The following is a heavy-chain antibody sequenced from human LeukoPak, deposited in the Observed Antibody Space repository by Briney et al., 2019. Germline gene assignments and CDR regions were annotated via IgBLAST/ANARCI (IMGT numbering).Heavy chain of an antibody. V-gene: IGHV1-24*01. J-gene: IGHJ6*03. Sequence: ASVKVSCKVSGYTLTELSMHWVRQAPGKGLEWMGSFDPKDGETIYAQKFQGRVTMTEDTSTDTAYMELSSLRTDDTAVYYCAREPTPFGSGSYPPTGGGYYYMDVWGKGTTVTISS. CDR2: FDPKDGET. D-gene: IGHD3-10*01. CDR1: GYTLTELS. CDR3: AREPTPFGSGSYPPTGGGYYYMDV.